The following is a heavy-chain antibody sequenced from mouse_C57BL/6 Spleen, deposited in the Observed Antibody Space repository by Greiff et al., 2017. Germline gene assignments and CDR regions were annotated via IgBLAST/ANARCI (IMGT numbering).Heavy chain of an antibody. V-gene: IGHV6-3*01. CDR2: IRLKSDNYAT. J-gene: IGHJ3*01. Sequence: EVKLEESGGGLVQPGGSMKLSCVTSGFTFSNYWMNWVRQSPEKGLEWVAQIRLKSDNYATHYAESVKGRFTISRDDSKSSVYLQMNNLRAEDTGIYYCTVYDVRGFAYWGQGTLVTVSA. CDR3: TVYDVRGFAY. CDR1: GFTFSNYW. D-gene: IGHD2-12*01.